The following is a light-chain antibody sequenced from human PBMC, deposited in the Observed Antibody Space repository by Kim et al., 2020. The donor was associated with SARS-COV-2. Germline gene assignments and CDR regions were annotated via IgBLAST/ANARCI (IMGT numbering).Light chain of an antibody. CDR1: QSISSW. J-gene: IGKJ4*01. CDR2: ESS. V-gene: IGKV1-5*03. CDR3: QQYNSYPLT. Sequence: DIQMTQSPSTLSASVGDRVTISCRASQSISSWLAWYQQKPGKAPNLLIYESSSLEIGVPSRFSGSGSGTEFTLTISSLQPDDFATYYCQQYNSYPLTFGGGTKVDIK.